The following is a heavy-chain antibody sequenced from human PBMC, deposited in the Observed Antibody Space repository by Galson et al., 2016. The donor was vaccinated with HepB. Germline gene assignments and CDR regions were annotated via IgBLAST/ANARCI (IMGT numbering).Heavy chain of an antibody. J-gene: IGHJ5*02. CDR1: GVSINSNNW. CDR3: VKVGGAGYFDP. Sequence: ETLSLTCAVSGVSINSNNWWGWIRQAPGKGLEWIGYIDYTGSTYYNPSVKSRVFMSVGQAKNQFSLKLSAVTAADTAVYYCVKVGGAGYFDPWGQGTLVTVSS. V-gene: IGHV4-28*03. CDR2: IDYTGST. D-gene: IGHD1-26*01.